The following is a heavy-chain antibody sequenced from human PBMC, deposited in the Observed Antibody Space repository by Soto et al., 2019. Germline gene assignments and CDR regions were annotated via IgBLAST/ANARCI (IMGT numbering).Heavy chain of an antibody. V-gene: IGHV1-69*06. CDR3: ARGREAGSSSWYSFDY. Sequence: SLKLYCKASGYAFSSYAISCVRQDPGQGLEWMGGIIPIFGTANYAQKFQGRVTITADKSTSTAYMELSSLRSEDTAVYYCARGREAGSSSWYSFDYWGQGTLVTVSS. CDR1: GYAFSSYA. CDR2: IIPIFGTA. J-gene: IGHJ4*02. D-gene: IGHD6-13*01.